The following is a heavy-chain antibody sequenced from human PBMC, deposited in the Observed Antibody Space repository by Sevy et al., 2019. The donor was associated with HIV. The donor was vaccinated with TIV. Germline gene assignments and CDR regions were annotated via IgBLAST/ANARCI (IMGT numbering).Heavy chain of an antibody. CDR1: GYTFTSYG. CDR3: ARGGRYCTNGVCPADFDY. CDR2: ISAYNGNT. J-gene: IGHJ4*02. D-gene: IGHD2-8*01. Sequence: ASVKVSCKASGYTFTSYGISWVRQAPGQGLEWMGWISAYNGNTNYAQKLQGRVTMTTDTPTSTAYMELRSLRSDDTAVYYCARGGRYCTNGVCPADFDYWGQGTLVTVSS. V-gene: IGHV1-18*01.